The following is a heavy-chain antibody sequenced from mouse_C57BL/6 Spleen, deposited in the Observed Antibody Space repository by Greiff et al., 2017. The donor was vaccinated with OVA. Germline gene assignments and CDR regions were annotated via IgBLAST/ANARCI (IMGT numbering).Heavy chain of an antibody. D-gene: IGHD2-4*01. CDR1: GYSITSGYY. CDR3: ARVSSYDYDNYAMDY. J-gene: IGHJ4*01. CDR2: ISYDGSN. Sequence: ESGPGLVKPSQSLSLTCSVTGYSITSGYYWNWIRQFPGNKLEWMGYISYDGSNNYNPSLKNRISITRDTSKNQFFLKLNSVTTEDTATYYCARVSSYDYDNYAMDYWGQGTSVTVSS. V-gene: IGHV3-6*01.